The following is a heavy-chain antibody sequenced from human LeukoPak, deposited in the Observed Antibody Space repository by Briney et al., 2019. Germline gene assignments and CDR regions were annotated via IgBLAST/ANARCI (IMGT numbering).Heavy chain of an antibody. CDR2: IYYSGST. V-gene: IGHV4-59*01. Sequence: PSETLSLTCTVAGGSISSYYWSWIRQPPGKGLEWIGYIYYSGSTNYNPSLKSRVTISVDTSKNQFSLKLSSVTAADTAVYYCARGGYGYGFDPWGQGTLVTVSS. D-gene: IGHD5-18*01. CDR1: GGSISSYY. J-gene: IGHJ5*02. CDR3: ARGGYGYGFDP.